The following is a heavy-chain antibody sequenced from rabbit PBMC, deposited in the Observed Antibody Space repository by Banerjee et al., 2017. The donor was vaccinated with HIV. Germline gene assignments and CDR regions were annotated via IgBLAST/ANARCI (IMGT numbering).Heavy chain of an antibody. CDR3: AINTPHYGGYGGYGYAALDL. D-gene: IGHD6-1*01. V-gene: IGHV1S45*01. CDR2: INTSSGNT. CDR1: GFSFSNKYV. J-gene: IGHJ3*01. Sequence: QEQLEESGGDLVKPEGSLTLTCTASGFSFSNKYVMCWVRQAPGKGLEWIACINTSSGNTYYATWAKGRFTISKTSSTTVTLHMTSLTAADTATYFCAINTPHYGGYGGYGYAALDLWGQGTLVTVS.